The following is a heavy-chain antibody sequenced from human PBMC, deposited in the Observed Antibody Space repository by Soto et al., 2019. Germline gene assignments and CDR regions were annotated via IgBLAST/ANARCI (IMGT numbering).Heavy chain of an antibody. V-gene: IGHV1-2*02. CDR3: ARVRGPKYCSGGSGYSQDRLDI. D-gene: IGHD2-15*01. CDR1: GYTFTGYY. CDR2: INPNSGGT. Sequence: ASVKVSCKASGYTFTGYYMHWVRQAPGQGLEWMGWINPNSGGTNYAQKFQGRVTMTRDTSISTAYMELSRLRSDDTAVYYCARVRGPKYCSGGSGYSQDRLDIWGHGTMVTVSS. J-gene: IGHJ3*02.